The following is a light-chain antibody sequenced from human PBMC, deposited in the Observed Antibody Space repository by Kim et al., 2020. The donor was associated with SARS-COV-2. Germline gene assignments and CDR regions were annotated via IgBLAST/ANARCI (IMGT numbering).Light chain of an antibody. CDR3: QQSYSAPRT. J-gene: IGKJ1*01. V-gene: IGKV1-39*01. Sequence: DIQMTQSPSSLSASVGDRVTITCRSSQSISGHLNWYQQKPGRAPNLLIYAASVLHSGVPSRFSATASGTDFTLTISSLQPEDFATYYGQQSYSAPRTFGQGTKVDIK. CDR2: AAS. CDR1: QSISGH.